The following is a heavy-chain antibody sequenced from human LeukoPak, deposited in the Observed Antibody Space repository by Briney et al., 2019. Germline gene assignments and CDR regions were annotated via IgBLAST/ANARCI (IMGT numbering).Heavy chain of an antibody. D-gene: IGHD3-22*01. CDR1: GFTFSSYG. J-gene: IGHJ4*02. CDR3: AKDTYYYDSSFDY. Sequence: GGSLRLSCAASGFTFSSYGMHWVRQAPGKGLEWVAVISYDGSNKYYADSVKGRFTISRDNSKNTLYLQMNSLRAEDAAVYYCAKDTYYYDSSFDYWGQGTLVTVSS. CDR2: ISYDGSNK. V-gene: IGHV3-30*18.